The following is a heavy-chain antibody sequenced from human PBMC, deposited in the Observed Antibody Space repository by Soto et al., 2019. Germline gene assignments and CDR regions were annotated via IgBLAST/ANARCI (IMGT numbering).Heavy chain of an antibody. D-gene: IGHD2-8*01. J-gene: IGHJ5*02. CDR2: AYYSGST. CDR1: GRSMSSNY. V-gene: IGHV4-59*01. CDR3: ARDRSTYGGGGTGEVKENWFDP. Sequence: LSLTCSVSGRSMSSNYWSWIRQSPGKGLEWIGYAYYSGSTDYNPSLKSRVTMSVDTSKNQVSLKLNSVTTADTAVYYCARDRSTYGGGGTGEVKENWFDPWGPGTLVTVSS.